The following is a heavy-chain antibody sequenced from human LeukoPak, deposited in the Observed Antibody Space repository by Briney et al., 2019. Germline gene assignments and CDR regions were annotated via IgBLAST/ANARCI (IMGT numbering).Heavy chain of an antibody. D-gene: IGHD2-15*01. CDR3: ARDGLYCSGGSCYSGSFDY. V-gene: IGHV1-3*03. Sequence: ASVKVSCKASGYTFTSYAMHWVRQAPGQRLEWMGWINAGNGNTKYSQEFQGRVTTTRDTSASTAYMELSSLRSEDMAVYYCARDGLYCSGGSCYSGSFDYWGQGTLVTVSS. J-gene: IGHJ4*02. CDR2: INAGNGNT. CDR1: GYTFTSYA.